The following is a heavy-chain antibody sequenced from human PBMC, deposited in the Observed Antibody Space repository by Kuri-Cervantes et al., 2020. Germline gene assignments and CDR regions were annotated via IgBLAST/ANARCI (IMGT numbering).Heavy chain of an antibody. Sequence: SETLSLTCAVYGGSFSGYYWSWIRQPPEKGLEWNGEINHSGSTNYNPSLKSRVTISVDTSKNQFSLKLNSVTAADTAVYYCARVGFGTYGSGSENWGQGTLVTVSS. CDR3: ARVGFGTYGSGSEN. V-gene: IGHV4-34*01. D-gene: IGHD3-10*01. CDR2: INHSGST. CDR1: GGSFSGYY. J-gene: IGHJ4*02.